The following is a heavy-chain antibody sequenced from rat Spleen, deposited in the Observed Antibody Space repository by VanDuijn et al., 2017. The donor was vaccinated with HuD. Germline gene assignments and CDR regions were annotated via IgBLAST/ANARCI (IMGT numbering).Heavy chain of an antibody. CDR3: ARRKIYNYAGPYPLDC. Sequence: EVQLVESGGGLVQPGRSLKLSCAASGFTLSDYNMAWVRQAPKKGLEWVATISFDGGNTYYRDSVKGRFTISRDAAKNTLYLQVDSLRSEDTATYYSARRKIYNYAGPYPLDCWGQGGLVTVSS. CDR1: GFTLSDYN. D-gene: IGHD1-12*02. V-gene: IGHV5-7*01. CDR2: ISFDGGNT. J-gene: IGHJ2*01.